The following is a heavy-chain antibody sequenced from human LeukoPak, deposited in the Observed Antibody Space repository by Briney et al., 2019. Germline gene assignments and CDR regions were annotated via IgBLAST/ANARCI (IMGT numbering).Heavy chain of an antibody. D-gene: IGHD3-3*01. CDR1: GYTFTGYY. J-gene: IGHJ6*03. CDR2: INPSGGTT. V-gene: IGHV1-46*01. Sequence: ASVKVSCKASGYTFTGYYMQWVRQAPGQGLEWMGIINPSGGTTAYAQRFQGRVTITRDMSTSTAYMELSSLRSEDTAVYYCAAGPGDYDFWSGSYYYYMDVWGKGTTVTVSS. CDR3: AAGPGDYDFWSGSYYYYMDV.